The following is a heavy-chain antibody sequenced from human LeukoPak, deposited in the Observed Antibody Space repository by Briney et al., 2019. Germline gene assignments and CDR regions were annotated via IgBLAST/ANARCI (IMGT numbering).Heavy chain of an antibody. V-gene: IGHV3-30*18. J-gene: IGHJ4*02. CDR2: MSYDGSNQ. CDR3: AKDRFYYDSSGHNFDY. CDR1: GFSFSGYD. D-gene: IGHD3-22*01. Sequence: GGSLRLSCAASGFSFSGYDMHWVRQAPGKGLEWVAVMSYDGSNQYYADSVKGRFTISRDNSKNTLYLQMNSLRAEDTAVYYCAKDRFYYDSSGHNFDYWGQGTLVTVSS.